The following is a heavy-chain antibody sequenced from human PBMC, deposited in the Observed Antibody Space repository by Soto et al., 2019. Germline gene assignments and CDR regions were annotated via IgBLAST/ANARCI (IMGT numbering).Heavy chain of an antibody. CDR1: GGAFSSYA. J-gene: IGHJ5*02. D-gene: IGHD3-22*01. V-gene: IGHV1-69*12. CDR2: IIPIFGTA. CDR3: AREYYYDSSGYYRNWFDP. Sequence: QVQLVQSGAEVKKPGSSVKVSCKASGGAFSSYAISWVRQAPGQGLEWMGGIIPIFGTANYAQKFQGRVTITADESTSTAYMELSSLRSEDTAVYYCAREYYYDSSGYYRNWFDPWGQGTLVTVSS.